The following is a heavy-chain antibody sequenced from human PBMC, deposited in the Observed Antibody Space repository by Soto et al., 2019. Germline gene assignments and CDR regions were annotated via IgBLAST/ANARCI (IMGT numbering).Heavy chain of an antibody. CDR3: ARDDVAAADPYYYYGMDV. J-gene: IGHJ6*02. V-gene: IGHV3-21*01. D-gene: IGHD6-13*01. CDR1: GFTFSSYR. CDR2: VSTNTLNT. Sequence: PGGTLRLSFAASGFTFSSYRMNWVLQAPGKXLAWVSSVSTNTLNTFYADYVKRRFNIYRDNYKNTLYLKMNSLREEDTAVYYCARDDVAAADPYYYYGMDVWGQGTTVTVSS.